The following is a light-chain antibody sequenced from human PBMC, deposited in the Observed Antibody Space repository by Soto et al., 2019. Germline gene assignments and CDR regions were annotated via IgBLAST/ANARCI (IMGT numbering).Light chain of an antibody. CDR3: QQSYSTPQT. V-gene: IGKV1-39*01. CDR2: AAS. Sequence: DIQMTQSPSSLSASVVYRVTITCRASQSISSYLNWYQQKPGKAPKLLIYAASSLQSGVPSRFSGSGSGTDFTLTISSLQPEHFATYYCQQSYSTPQTFGQGTKVDIK. J-gene: IGKJ1*01. CDR1: QSISSY.